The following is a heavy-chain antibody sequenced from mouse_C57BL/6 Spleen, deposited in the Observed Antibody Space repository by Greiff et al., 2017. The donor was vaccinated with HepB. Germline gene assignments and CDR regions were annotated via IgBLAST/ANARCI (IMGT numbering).Heavy chain of an antibody. CDR1: GYSFTGYF. CDR3: ARSGDYDAMDY. V-gene: IGHV1-20*01. Sequence: EVKVVESGPELVKPGDSVKISCKASGYSFTGYFMNWVMQSHGKSLEWIGRINPYNGDTFYNQKFKGKATLTVDKSSSTAHMELRSLTSEDSAVYYCARSGDYDAMDYWGQGTSVTVSS. CDR2: INPYNGDT. D-gene: IGHD3-1*01. J-gene: IGHJ4*01.